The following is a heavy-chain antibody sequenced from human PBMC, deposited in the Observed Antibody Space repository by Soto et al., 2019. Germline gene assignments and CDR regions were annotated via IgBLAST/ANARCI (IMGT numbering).Heavy chain of an antibody. CDR1: GFTFSSYA. D-gene: IGHD3-3*01. V-gene: IGHV3-23*01. CDR2: ISGSGGST. J-gene: IGHJ6*03. CDR3: AKVVYDFETYYYYYYYMDV. Sequence: GGSLRLSCAASGFTFSSYAMSWVRQAPGKGLEWVSAISGSGGSTYYADSVKGRFTISRDNSKNTLYLQMNSLRAEDTAVYYCAKVVYDFETYYYYYYYMDVWGKGTTVTVSS.